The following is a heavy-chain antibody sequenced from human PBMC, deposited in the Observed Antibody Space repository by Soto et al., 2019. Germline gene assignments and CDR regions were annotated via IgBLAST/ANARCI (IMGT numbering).Heavy chain of an antibody. CDR1: GFTFRSYA. Sequence: VGSLRLSCAASGFTFRSYAMHWVRQAPGKGLEWVAVISYDGSNKYYADSVKGRFTISRDNSKNTLYLQMNSLRAEDTAVYYCARDPYDFWSGYLNYFDYWGQGTLVTVSS. J-gene: IGHJ4*02. D-gene: IGHD3-3*01. V-gene: IGHV3-30-3*01. CDR2: ISYDGSNK. CDR3: ARDPYDFWSGYLNYFDY.